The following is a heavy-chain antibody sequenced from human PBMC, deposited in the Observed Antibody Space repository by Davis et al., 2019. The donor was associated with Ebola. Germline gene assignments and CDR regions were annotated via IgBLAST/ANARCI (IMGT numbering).Heavy chain of an antibody. J-gene: IGHJ6*02. V-gene: IGHV3-30*02. CDR2: MRYDGSNK. D-gene: IGHD2-8*01. Sequence: PGGSLRLSCAASGFTLSSNGMHWVRQAPGKGLEWVAFMRYDGSNKYYTDSVKGRFTISRDNSKNTLYLQMNSLRAEDTAVYYCANDLGYCTDGSCYYYHYGMDVWGQGTTVTVSS. CDR3: ANDLGYCTDGSCYYYHYGMDV. CDR1: GFTLSSNG.